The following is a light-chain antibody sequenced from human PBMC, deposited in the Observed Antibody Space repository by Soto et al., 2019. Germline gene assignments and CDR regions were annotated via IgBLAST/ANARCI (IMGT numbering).Light chain of an antibody. CDR3: QQLNSYPFT. V-gene: IGKV1-9*01. J-gene: IGKJ3*01. Sequence: DNQLTQSPSFLSASVGDRVTITCRACQGISSYLAWYQQKPGKAPKLLIYTASTLQSGVPSRFSGSRSGTEFTLIISSLQPEDFATYYCQQLNSYPFTFGPGTKVDIK. CDR2: TAS. CDR1: QGISSY.